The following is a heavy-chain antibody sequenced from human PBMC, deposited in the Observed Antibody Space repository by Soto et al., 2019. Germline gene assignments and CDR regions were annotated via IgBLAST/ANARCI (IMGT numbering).Heavy chain of an antibody. CDR1: GYTFTGYY. CDR3: ARVRGYRAGFQH. J-gene: IGHJ1*01. CDR2: INPNSGGT. V-gene: IGHV1-2*02. D-gene: IGHD5-18*01. Sequence: ASVKVSCKASGYTFTGYYMHWVRQAPGQGLEWMGWINPNSGGTNYAQKFQGRVTMTRDTSISTAYMELSRLRSDDTAVYYCARVRGYRAGFQHWGQGTRVTVSA.